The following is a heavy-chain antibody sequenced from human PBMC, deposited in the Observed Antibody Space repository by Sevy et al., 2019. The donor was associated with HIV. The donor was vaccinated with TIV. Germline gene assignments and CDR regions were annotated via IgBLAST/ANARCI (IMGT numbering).Heavy chain of an antibody. CDR3: TTDRFHYYGSGSYYNSVDY. V-gene: IGHV3-15*01. CDR2: VKSKTDGGPT. D-gene: IGHD3-10*01. Sequence: GGSLRLSCAASGFTFSNAWMSWVRQAPVKGLEWVGRVKSKTDGGPTDYAAPVKGRFTISRDDSKNTLYLQMNSLKTEDTAVYYCTTDRFHYYGSGSYYNSVDYWGQGTLVTVSS. CDR1: GFTFSNAW. J-gene: IGHJ4*02.